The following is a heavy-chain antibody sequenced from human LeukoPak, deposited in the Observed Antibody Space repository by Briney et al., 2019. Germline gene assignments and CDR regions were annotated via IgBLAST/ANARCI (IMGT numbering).Heavy chain of an antibody. CDR3: ARISRGELRFSEASWFDP. Sequence: KPSETLSLTCTVSGGSISRSYWSWVRQPAGKGLEWIGRIYSSGTTNYNPSLKSRVIMSVDTSKNQFSLKLKSVTAADTAVYYCARISRGELRFSEASWFDPWGQGAPVTVSS. CDR1: GGSISRSY. CDR2: IYSSGTT. V-gene: IGHV4-4*07. D-gene: IGHD3-3*01. J-gene: IGHJ5*02.